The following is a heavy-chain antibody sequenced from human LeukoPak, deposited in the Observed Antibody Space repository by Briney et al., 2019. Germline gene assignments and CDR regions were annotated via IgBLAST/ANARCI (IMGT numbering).Heavy chain of an antibody. CDR2: ISGSGGST. V-gene: IGHV3-23*01. Sequence: GGSLRLSCAASGFSFSSYAMSWVRQAPGKGLEWVSAISGSGGSTYYADSVKGWFTISRDNSKNTLYLQMNSLRAEDTAVYYCAKDPKVSSGWTWDYWGQGTLVTVSS. J-gene: IGHJ4*02. CDR3: AKDPKVSSGWTWDY. D-gene: IGHD6-19*01. CDR1: GFSFSSYA.